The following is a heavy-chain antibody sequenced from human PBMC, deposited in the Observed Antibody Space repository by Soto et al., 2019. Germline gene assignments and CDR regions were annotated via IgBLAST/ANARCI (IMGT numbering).Heavy chain of an antibody. V-gene: IGHV1-3*01. CDR3: ARARDRGDYYYYYTDV. Sequence: QVHLVQSGAEVKKPGASVKLSCEASGYPFSDYAIHWVRQAPGQRLEWMGRINAGNGNTEYSQPFQGRLTITRDSSARTAFMELSSLTSDESAVYFCARARDRGDYYYYYTDVWGRGTTVIVSS. D-gene: IGHD3-10*01. CDR2: INAGNGNT. J-gene: IGHJ6*03. CDR1: GYPFSDYA.